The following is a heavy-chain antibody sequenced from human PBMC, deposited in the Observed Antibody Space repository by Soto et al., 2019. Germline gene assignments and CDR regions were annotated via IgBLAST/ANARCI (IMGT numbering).Heavy chain of an antibody. J-gene: IGHJ6*02. D-gene: IGHD2-15*01. Sequence: SGGSLRLSCAASGLPFSGNAMSWVRQGPGKGLEWVAGISGTPGSTYYADSVKGRFTISRDTSKKTLYLAMNSLRAEDTAVYCCAKDILDRDYYYGMDVWGQGTTVTVSS. CDR3: AKDILDRDYYYGMDV. V-gene: IGHV3-23*01. CDR2: ISGTPGST. CDR1: GLPFSGNA.